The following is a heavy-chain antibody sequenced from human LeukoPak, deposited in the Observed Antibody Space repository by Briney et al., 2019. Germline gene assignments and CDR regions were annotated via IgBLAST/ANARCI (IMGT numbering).Heavy chain of an antibody. CDR1: GFTFSSYS. J-gene: IGHJ4*02. D-gene: IGHD4-23*01. CDR2: ISSSSSYI. Sequence: GGSLRLSCAASGFTFSSYSMNWVRQAPGKGLEWVSSISSSSSYIYYADSVKGRFTISRDNAKNSLYLQMNSLRAEDTAVYYCARGGGTYMTTVVKSGEYFDYWGQGTLVTVSS. CDR3: ARGGGTYMTTVVKSGEYFDY. V-gene: IGHV3-21*01.